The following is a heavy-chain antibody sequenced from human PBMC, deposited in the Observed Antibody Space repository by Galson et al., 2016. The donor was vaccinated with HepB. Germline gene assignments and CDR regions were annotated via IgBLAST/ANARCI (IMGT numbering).Heavy chain of an antibody. CDR3: ARGKYYYDSSILAG. V-gene: IGHV1-18*01. J-gene: IGHJ4*02. CDR2: ISGYNGNT. Sequence: SVKVSCKASGYNFTNYGVSWVRQAPGQGLEWMGWISGYNGNTKYAQKLQGRVTMTTDTSTSTAYMELRSLRSDDTAVYYCARGKYYYDSSILAGWGQGTLVTVSS. CDR1: GYNFTNYG. D-gene: IGHD3-22*01.